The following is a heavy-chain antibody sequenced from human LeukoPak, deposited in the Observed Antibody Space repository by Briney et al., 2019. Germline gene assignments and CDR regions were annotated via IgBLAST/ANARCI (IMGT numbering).Heavy chain of an antibody. CDR2: IKSKNVGGTA. V-gene: IGHV3-15*01. CDR1: GFTFNNAW. J-gene: IGHJ5*02. CDR3: TSHAAFDP. Sequence: PGGSLRLSCAASGFTFNNAWMNWVRQAPGKGLEWVGRIKSKNVGGTADYAAPVKGRFTISRDDSKNTVYLQMNSLKIEDTAVYYCTSHAAFDPWGQGTLVTVSS.